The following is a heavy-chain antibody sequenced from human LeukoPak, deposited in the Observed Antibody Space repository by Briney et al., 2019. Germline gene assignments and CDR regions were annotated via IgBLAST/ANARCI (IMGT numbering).Heavy chain of an antibody. D-gene: IGHD1-26*01. CDR3: AMLNSGSHSYNGMDV. V-gene: IGHV3-23*01. CDR2: ISGSADNI. Sequence: GGSLTLSCTVSGFTFNRCAKNWGRHPPERGLGWVSAISGSADNIYYADSVKGRFTMSRDNSKNTLYLQMKSLRAEDAAVYYCAMLNSGSHSYNGMDVWGQGTTVTVSS. CDR1: GFTFNRCA. J-gene: IGHJ6*02.